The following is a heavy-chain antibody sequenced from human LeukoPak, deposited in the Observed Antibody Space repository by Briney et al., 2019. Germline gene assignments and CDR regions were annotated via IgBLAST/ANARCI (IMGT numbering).Heavy chain of an antibody. D-gene: IGHD1-26*01. CDR2: ISYDGSNK. J-gene: IGHJ4*02. V-gene: IGHV3-30*07. CDR1: GFTFSSYA. CDR3: ARDSGEGGTFDY. Sequence: PGGSLRLSCAASGFTFSSYAMHWVRQAPGKGLEWVAVISYDGSNKYYADSVKGRFTISRDNAKNSLYLQVNSLRAEDTAVYYCARDSGEGGTFDYWGQGTLVSVSS.